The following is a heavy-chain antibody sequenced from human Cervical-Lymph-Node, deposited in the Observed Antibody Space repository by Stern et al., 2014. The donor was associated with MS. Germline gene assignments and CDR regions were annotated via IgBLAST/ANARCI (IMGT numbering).Heavy chain of an antibody. D-gene: IGHD4-23*01. V-gene: IGHV5-51*01. CDR1: GYMFASHW. CDR3: ARVNGGNSDWFDP. CDR2: IDPCDSTT. J-gene: IGHJ5*02. Sequence: MQLAQSGAEVKKPGESLKLSCKASGYMFASHWIGWVRQLPGKGLEWMGIIDPCDSTTIYSPSSQGQVTISVDNSTSTAYLQWSSLKASDTAMYYCARVNGGNSDWFDPWGQGTLVTVSS.